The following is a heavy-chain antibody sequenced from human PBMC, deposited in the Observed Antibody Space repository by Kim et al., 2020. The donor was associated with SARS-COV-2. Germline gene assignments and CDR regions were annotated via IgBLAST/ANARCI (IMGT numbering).Heavy chain of an antibody. CDR3: ARDSHYSSSWYENYFDY. D-gene: IGHD6-13*01. V-gene: IGHV3-21*01. CDR2: ISSSSSYI. J-gene: IGHJ4*02. Sequence: GGSLRLSCAASGFTFSSYSMNWVRQAPGKGLEWVSSISSSSSYIYYADSVKGRFTISRDNAKNSLYLQMNSLRAEDTAVYYCARDSHYSSSWYENYFDYWGQGTLVTVSS. CDR1: GFTFSSYS.